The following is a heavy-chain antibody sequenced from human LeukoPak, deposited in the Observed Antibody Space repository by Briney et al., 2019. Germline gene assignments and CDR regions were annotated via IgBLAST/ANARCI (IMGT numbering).Heavy chain of an antibody. CDR3: ATDVASSAMWCFDY. J-gene: IGHJ4*02. D-gene: IGHD2-21*01. CDR1: GYSFTSYY. CDR2: INPSGGST. V-gene: IGHV1-46*01. Sequence: ASVKVSCKASGYSFTSYYMHWVRQAPGQGLEWMGIINPSGGSTGYAQKFQDRVTMTRDMSTSTVYMELSSLRSEDTAVYYCATDVASSAMWCFDYWGQGTLVTVSS.